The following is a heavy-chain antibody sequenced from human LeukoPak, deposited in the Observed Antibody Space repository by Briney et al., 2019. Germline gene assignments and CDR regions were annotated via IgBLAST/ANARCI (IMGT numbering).Heavy chain of an antibody. CDR3: ARGGDSNYINFRGRFYYYFLDI. Sequence: GGSLRLSCAASGVTFGDYWMSWVRQAPGKGLEWVANIKQDGSDKYYIDSVKGRFIISRDNAEKALYLQMNSLRAEDTAVYYCARGGDSNYINFRGRFYYYFLDIWGQGTTVTVSS. J-gene: IGHJ6*02. CDR2: IKQDGSDK. CDR1: GVTFGDYW. V-gene: IGHV3-7*03. D-gene: IGHD4-11*01.